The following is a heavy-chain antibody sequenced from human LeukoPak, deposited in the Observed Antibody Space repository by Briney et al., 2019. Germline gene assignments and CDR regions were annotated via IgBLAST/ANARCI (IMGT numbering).Heavy chain of an antibody. CDR3: ARERVEMATMPFDY. J-gene: IGHJ4*02. CDR2: ISGSGYNT. Sequence: GGSLRLSWAASGFTFSNYAISCVRQAPGKGLEWVSAISGSGYNTYYADSVKGRFTISRDNSKNTLYLQMNSLRAEDTAVYYCARERVEMATMPFDYWGQGTLVTVSS. V-gene: IGHV3-23*01. CDR1: GFTFSNYA. D-gene: IGHD5-24*01.